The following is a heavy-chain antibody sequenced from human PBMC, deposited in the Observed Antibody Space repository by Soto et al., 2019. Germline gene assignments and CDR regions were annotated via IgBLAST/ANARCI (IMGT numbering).Heavy chain of an antibody. J-gene: IGHJ4*02. V-gene: IGHV3-23*01. D-gene: IGHD3-22*01. CDR1: GFTFSSYA. CDR2: ISGSGGST. Sequence: PGGSLRLSCAASGFTFSSYAMSWVRQAPGKGLGWVSAISGSGGSTYYADSVKGRFTISRDNSKNTLYLQMNSLRAEDTAVYYCAKDRRYYDSSSYFDYWGQGTLVTVSS. CDR3: AKDRRYYDSSSYFDY.